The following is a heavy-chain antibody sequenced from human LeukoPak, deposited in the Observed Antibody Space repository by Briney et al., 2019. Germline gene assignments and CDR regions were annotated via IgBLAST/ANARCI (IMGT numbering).Heavy chain of an antibody. Sequence: GSLRLSCAASGFTFSSYGMHWVRQAPGKGLEGVAFIRYDGSNKYYADSVKGRFTISRDNSKNTLYLQVNSLRAEDTAVYYCAKEEVFHWGQGTLVTVSS. V-gene: IGHV3-30*02. CDR2: IRYDGSNK. CDR3: AKEEVFH. CDR1: GFTFSSYG. D-gene: IGHD2-21*01. J-gene: IGHJ4*02.